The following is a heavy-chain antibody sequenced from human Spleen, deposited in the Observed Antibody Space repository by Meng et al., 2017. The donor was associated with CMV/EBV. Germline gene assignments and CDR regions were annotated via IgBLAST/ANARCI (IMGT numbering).Heavy chain of an antibody. CDR2: INRNGGST. J-gene: IGHJ4*02. CDR1: FDDYG. V-gene: IGHV3-20*03. CDR3: ATERDTPDRRSYYFDY. Sequence: FDDYGMSWVRQAPGKGLEWVSGINRNGGSTGYADSVRGRFTISRDNANNSLYLQMHSLRAEDTAFYYCATERDTPDRRSYYFDYWGQGNLVTVSS. D-gene: IGHD3-10*01.